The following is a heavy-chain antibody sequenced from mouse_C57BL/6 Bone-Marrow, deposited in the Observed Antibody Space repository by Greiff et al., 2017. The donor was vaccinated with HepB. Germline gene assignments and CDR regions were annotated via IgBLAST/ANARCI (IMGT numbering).Heavy chain of an antibody. V-gene: IGHV5-17*01. J-gene: IGHJ3*01. Sequence: EVHLVESGGGLVKPGGSLKLSCAASGFTFSDYGMHWVRQAPEKGLEWVAYISSGSSTIYYADTVKGRFTISRDNAKSTLFLQMTSLRSEDTAMYYCARGYYYGSSPYAYWGQGTLVTVSA. CDR3: ARGYYYGSSPYAY. CDR2: ISSGSSTI. CDR1: GFTFSDYG. D-gene: IGHD1-1*01.